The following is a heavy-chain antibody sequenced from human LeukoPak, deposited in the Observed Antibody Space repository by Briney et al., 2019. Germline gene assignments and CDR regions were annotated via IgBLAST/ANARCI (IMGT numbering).Heavy chain of an antibody. CDR1: GFTFSSYA. CDR3: ARNSSGFKLGDAFDI. D-gene: IGHD3-22*01. Sequence: PRGSLRLSCAASGFTFSSYAMTWVRQAPGKGLEWISAINGGAYSTSYADSVKGRFTISRDNSKNTLHLQMNSLRAEDTAVYYCARNSSGFKLGDAFDIWGQGTLVTVSS. CDR2: INGGAYST. V-gene: IGHV3-23*01. J-gene: IGHJ3*02.